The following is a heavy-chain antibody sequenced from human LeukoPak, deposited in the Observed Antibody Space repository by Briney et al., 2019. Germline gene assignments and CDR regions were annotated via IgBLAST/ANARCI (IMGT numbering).Heavy chain of an antibody. CDR2: FSYTGRT. Sequence: SETLSLTCTVSGGSLSGHYWSWIRQPPGKRLEWIGYFSYTGRTKYNPSLQSRITISIDTSKSQFSLYLTSVASADTAVYSCARLLDNDISGDPDTFDVWGQGTTVIVSS. V-gene: IGHV4-59*08. D-gene: IGHD3-22*01. CDR1: GGSLSGHY. J-gene: IGHJ3*01. CDR3: ARLLDNDISGDPDTFDV.